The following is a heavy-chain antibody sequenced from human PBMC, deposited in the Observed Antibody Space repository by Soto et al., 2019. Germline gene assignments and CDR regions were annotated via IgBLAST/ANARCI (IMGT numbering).Heavy chain of an antibody. J-gene: IGHJ6*01. D-gene: IGHD6-13*01. Sequence: QVQLVQSGAEVKKPGSSVKVSCKASGGTFSSYAISWVRQAPGQGLEWMGGIIPIFGTANYAQKFQGRVTITAAEARSTAYMELSSRRSEDTAVYYCARERQQSQLYSYYGMDVWGQGTTVTVSS. CDR3: ARERQQSQLYSYYGMDV. V-gene: IGHV1-69*01. CDR1: GGTFSSYA. CDR2: IIPIFGTA.